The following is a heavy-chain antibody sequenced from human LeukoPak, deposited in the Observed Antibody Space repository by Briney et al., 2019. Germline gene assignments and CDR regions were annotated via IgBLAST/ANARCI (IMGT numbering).Heavy chain of an antibody. V-gene: IGHV3-53*01. CDR3: AREPYGGNLYYFDY. J-gene: IGHJ4*02. Sequence: GGSLRLSCAAPGFTVSSNYMNWVRQAPGKGPEWVSVIYSGGSTYYADSVKGRFTISRDNSKNTLYLQMNSLRAEDTAVYYCAREPYGGNLYYFDYWGQGTLVTVSS. CDR2: IYSGGST. D-gene: IGHD4-23*01. CDR1: GFTVSSNY.